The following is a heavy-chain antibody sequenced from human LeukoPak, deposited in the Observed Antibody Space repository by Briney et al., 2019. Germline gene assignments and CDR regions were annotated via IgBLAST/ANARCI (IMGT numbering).Heavy chain of an antibody. CDR1: GFTFSSYA. J-gene: IGHJ3*01. CDR3: ARDAVATWSGFDL. D-gene: IGHD5-12*01. CDR2: ISGSGGST. Sequence: GGSLRLSCAASGFTFSSYAMSWVRQAPGKGLEWVSAISGSGGSTYYADSVKGRFTTSRDDTNNLVYLQMNRLRVEDTAIYYCARDAVATWSGFDLWGQGTMVTVSS. V-gene: IGHV3-23*01.